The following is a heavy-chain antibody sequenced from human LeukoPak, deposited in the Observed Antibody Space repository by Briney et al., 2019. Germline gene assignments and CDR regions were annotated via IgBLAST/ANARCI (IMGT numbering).Heavy chain of an antibody. CDR1: GFTFSSYG. Sequence: GGSLRLSCAASGFTFSSYGMHWVRQAPGKGLEWVAFIRYDGSNKYYADSVKGRFTISRDNSKNTLYLQMNSLRAEDTAVYYCAKYIDSGSYYGNFDYWGQGTLVTVSS. V-gene: IGHV3-30*02. D-gene: IGHD1-26*01. CDR2: IRYDGSNK. J-gene: IGHJ4*02. CDR3: AKYIDSGSYYGNFDY.